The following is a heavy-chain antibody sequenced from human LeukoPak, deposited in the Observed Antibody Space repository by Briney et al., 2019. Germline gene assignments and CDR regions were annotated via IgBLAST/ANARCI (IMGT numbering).Heavy chain of an antibody. J-gene: IGHJ5*02. V-gene: IGHV1-3*01. CDR2: INAGNGNT. CDR3: ARSPPLIAAACWFDP. D-gene: IGHD6-13*01. Sequence: ASVKVSCMASGYTFTSYAMHWVRQAPGQRLEWMGWINAGNGNTKYSQKFQGRVTIARDTSASTDYMELSSLRSEDTAVYYCARSPPLIAAACWFDPWGQGTMVTVSS. CDR1: GYTFTSYA.